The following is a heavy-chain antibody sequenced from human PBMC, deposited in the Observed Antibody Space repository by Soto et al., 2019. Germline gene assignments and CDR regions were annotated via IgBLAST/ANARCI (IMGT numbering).Heavy chain of an antibody. CDR1: GASISGFY. CDR2: IYATGTT. CDR3: VRDGTRTLRDWFDP. Sequence: QVQLQESGPGLVKPSESLSLTCTVSGASISGFYWSWIRKSAGKGLEWIGRIYATGTTDYNPPLKSGVIMSVDTSKKQFSLKLRSVTAADTAVYYCVRDGTRTLRDWFDPWGQGISVTVSS. V-gene: IGHV4-4*07. J-gene: IGHJ5*02. D-gene: IGHD1-1*01.